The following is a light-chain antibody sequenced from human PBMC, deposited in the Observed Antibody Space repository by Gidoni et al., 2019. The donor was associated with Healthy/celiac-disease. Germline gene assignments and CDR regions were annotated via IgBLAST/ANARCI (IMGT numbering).Light chain of an antibody. Sequence: QSALTQPASVSGSPGQSITISCTGTSSDVVSYNLVSWYQQHPGKAPKLMIYEGSKRPSGVSNRLSGSKSGNTASLTISGLQAEDEADYYCCSYAGSVVFGGGTKLTVL. J-gene: IGLJ2*01. V-gene: IGLV2-23*01. CDR3: CSYAGSVV. CDR2: EGS. CDR1: SSDVVSYNL.